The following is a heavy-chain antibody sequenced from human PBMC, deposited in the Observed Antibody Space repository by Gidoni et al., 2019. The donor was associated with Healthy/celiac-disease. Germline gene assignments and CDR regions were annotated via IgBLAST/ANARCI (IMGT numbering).Heavy chain of an antibody. J-gene: IGHJ6*02. Sequence: EVPLVASGGGLVQPGGSLRLCCAASGFTFSSYELNWVRQAPGKGLEWVSYISSSGSTIYYADSVKGRFTISSDNAKNSLYLKMNSRRAEDTAVYYCARECYYNWSYMVSNYYYGMDVWGQGTTVTVSS. D-gene: IGHD1-7*01. CDR2: ISSSGSTI. CDR1: GFTFSSYE. V-gene: IGHV3-48*03. CDR3: ARECYYNWSYMVSNYYYGMDV.